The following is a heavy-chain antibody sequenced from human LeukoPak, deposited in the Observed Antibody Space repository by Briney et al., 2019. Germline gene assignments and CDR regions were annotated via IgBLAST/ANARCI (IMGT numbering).Heavy chain of an antibody. V-gene: IGHV3-23*01. D-gene: IGHD3-22*01. Sequence: GRSLRLSCAASGFTFSSYAMSWVRQAPGKGLEWVSAISGSGGSTYYADSVKGRFTISRDNSKNTLYLQMNSLRAEDTAVYYCAKDPAAYYYDSSGHLFDYWGQGTLVTVSS. J-gene: IGHJ4*02. CDR2: ISGSGGST. CDR3: AKDPAAYYYDSSGHLFDY. CDR1: GFTFSSYA.